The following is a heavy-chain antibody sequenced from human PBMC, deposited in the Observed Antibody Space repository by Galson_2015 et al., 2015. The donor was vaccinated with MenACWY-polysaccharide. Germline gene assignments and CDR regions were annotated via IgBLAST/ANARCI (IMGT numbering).Heavy chain of an antibody. Sequence: SLRLSCAASRFTFSSYAMSWVRQAPGKGLEWVSAISGSGGSTYYADSVKGRFTISRDNSKNTLYLQMNSLRAEDTAVYYCAKDSSLTYCGGDCYYWGQGTLVTVSS. V-gene: IGHV3-23*01. CDR2: ISGSGGST. CDR3: AKDSSLTYCGGDCYY. J-gene: IGHJ4*02. D-gene: IGHD2-21*02. CDR1: RFTFSSYA.